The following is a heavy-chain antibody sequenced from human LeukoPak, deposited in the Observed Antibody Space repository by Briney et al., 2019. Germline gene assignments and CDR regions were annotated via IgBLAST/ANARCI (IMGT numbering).Heavy chain of an antibody. V-gene: IGHV3-9*01. Sequence: AGGSLRLSCAASGFTFDDYAMHWVRQAPGKGLGWVSGISLNSGSIGYADSVKGRFTISRDNAKNSLYLQMNSLRAEDTALYYCAKDSRDYYDSSGYTFDYWGQGTLVTVSS. CDR2: ISLNSGSI. J-gene: IGHJ4*02. CDR3: AKDSRDYYDSSGYTFDY. D-gene: IGHD3-22*01. CDR1: GFTFDDYA.